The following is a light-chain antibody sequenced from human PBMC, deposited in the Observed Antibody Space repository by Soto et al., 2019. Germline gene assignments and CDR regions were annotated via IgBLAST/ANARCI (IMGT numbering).Light chain of an antibody. V-gene: IGKV1-39*01. Sequence: DIQMTQSPSSLSASVGDRVTITCRASQSITNYLNWYQQKVGKAPQLLIYAASTLQSGVPSRFSGIGSGTDFTLTINNLQPEDFATYDCQQSYSRPLTFGGGTKVE. CDR3: QQSYSRPLT. J-gene: IGKJ4*01. CDR1: QSITNY. CDR2: AAS.